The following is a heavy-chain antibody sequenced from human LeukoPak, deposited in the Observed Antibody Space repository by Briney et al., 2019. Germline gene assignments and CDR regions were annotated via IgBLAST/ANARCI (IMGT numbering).Heavy chain of an antibody. Sequence: PGGSLRLSCAASGFTFSSYAMSWVRQAPGKGLEWVSAISGNGDNTYYADSVKGRFTISRDNSKNTLYLQMNSLRAEDTAVYFCAKIPNPTYYFDYWGQGTLVTVSS. J-gene: IGHJ4*02. CDR2: ISGNGDNT. CDR3: AKIPNPTYYFDY. V-gene: IGHV3-23*01. D-gene: IGHD1-14*01. CDR1: GFTFSSYA.